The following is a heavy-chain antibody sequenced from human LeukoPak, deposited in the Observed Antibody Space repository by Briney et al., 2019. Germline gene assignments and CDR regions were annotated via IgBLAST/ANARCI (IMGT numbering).Heavy chain of an antibody. CDR1: GFTFSSYW. D-gene: IGHD1-26*01. Sequence: PGGSLRLSCVSSGFTFSSYWMTWVRQVPGKGLEWVASIRQGGNENYYADSVEGRFTISRDNAKNSLFLQMDSLRVEDTAVYYCARVGSWELQRVFDSWGQGTLVTVSS. J-gene: IGHJ4*02. CDR2: IRQGGNEN. CDR3: ARVGSWELQRVFDS. V-gene: IGHV3-7*01.